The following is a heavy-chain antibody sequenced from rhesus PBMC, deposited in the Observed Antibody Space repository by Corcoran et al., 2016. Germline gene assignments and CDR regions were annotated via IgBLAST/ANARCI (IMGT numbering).Heavy chain of an antibody. CDR2: IYGSSGST. D-gene: IGHD5-24*01. CDR3: AREGTVSYFDH. V-gene: IGHV4S9*01. Sequence: QVQLQESGPGLVKPSETLSLTCAVPGGSNSDNYYWNWIRQPPGKGLEGIGNIYGSSGSTYYNPSLKSRVTISKDTSKTQFSLKLSSVTAADTAVYFCAREGTVSYFDHWGQGVLVTVSS. J-gene: IGHJ4*01. CDR1: GGSNSDNYY.